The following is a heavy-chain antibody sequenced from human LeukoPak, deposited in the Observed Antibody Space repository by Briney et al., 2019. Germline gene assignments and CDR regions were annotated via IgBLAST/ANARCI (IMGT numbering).Heavy chain of an antibody. D-gene: IGHD3-16*01. CDR3: ARVYVSDTFDI. CDR2: IKQDGSEK. V-gene: IGHV3-7*04. CDR1: GFIFSSYW. Sequence: GGSLGLSCAASGFIFSSYWMSWVRQAPGKGLEWVANIKQDGSEKYYVDSVKGRFTISRDNVKKSLYLQMNSLRAEDTAVYYCARVYVSDTFDIWGQGTMVTVS. J-gene: IGHJ3*02.